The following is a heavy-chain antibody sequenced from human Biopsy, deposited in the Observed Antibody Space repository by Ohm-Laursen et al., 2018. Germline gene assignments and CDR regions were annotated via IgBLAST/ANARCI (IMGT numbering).Heavy chain of an antibody. D-gene: IGHD3-16*01. Sequence: ASVKVSCKASGYTFNTYDINCVRQAAGQGPEWMGWMNPNSGNTGFAQKFQGRITMTRSTSITTAYMELTNLRSEDTAVYYCAREGAFGDTDAYYGLDVWGLGTTVTVSS. V-gene: IGHV1-8*01. CDR2: MNPNSGNT. CDR1: GYTFNTYD. J-gene: IGHJ6*02. CDR3: AREGAFGDTDAYYGLDV.